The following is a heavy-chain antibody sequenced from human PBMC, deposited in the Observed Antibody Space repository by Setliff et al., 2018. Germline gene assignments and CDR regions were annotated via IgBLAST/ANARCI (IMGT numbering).Heavy chain of an antibody. CDR1: GGSISSGGYY. V-gene: IGHV4-31*03. Sequence: TSETLSLTCTVSGGSISSGGYYWSWIRGHPGKGLEWIGYIYYSGSTYYNPSLKSRLTISVDTSKTQFSLRLSSVTAADTAVYYCARAITSKYYFEYWGQGTLVTVSS. CDR3: ARAITSKYYFEY. J-gene: IGHJ4*02. D-gene: IGHD3-16*01. CDR2: IYYSGST.